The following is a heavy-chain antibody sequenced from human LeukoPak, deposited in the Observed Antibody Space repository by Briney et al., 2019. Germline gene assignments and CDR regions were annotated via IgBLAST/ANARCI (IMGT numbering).Heavy chain of an antibody. Sequence: RGSLRLSCEASGFTFSSDGMSWVRQAPGKGLEWVSSITGSGGNTYYADSVRGRFTISRDNSKNTLYLQMNSLRAEDTAVYYCAKRALVGSTGGNDYWGQGNPLTVSS. D-gene: IGHD1-26*01. J-gene: IGHJ4*02. CDR1: GFTFSSDG. V-gene: IGHV3-23*01. CDR2: ITGSGGNT. CDR3: AKRALVGSTGGNDY.